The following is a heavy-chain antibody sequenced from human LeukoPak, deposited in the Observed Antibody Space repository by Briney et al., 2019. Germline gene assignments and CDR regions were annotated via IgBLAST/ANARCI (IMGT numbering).Heavy chain of an antibody. J-gene: IGHJ6*02. CDR2: INGDGSTT. D-gene: IGHD2-2*01. Sequence: GGSLRLSCAASGFTFSSHWRQWVRQVPGKGLVWVSQINGDGSTTNHADSVKGRFTISRDNAKNTLYLQMNSLRVEDTAVYFCARSYLYALDVWGQGTTVTVSS. CDR1: GFTFSSHW. CDR3: ARSYLYALDV. V-gene: IGHV3-74*01.